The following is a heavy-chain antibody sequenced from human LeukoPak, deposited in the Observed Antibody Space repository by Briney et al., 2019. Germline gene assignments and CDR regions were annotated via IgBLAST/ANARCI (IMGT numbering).Heavy chain of an antibody. Sequence: GGSLRLSCAASGFTVSSNYMSWVRQAPGKGLEWVSVIYRGGSTYYADSVKGRFTISRDNSKNTLYLQMNSLRVEDTAVYYCASHSGYCSGGSCSTYFDYWGQGTLVTVSS. V-gene: IGHV3-66*04. CDR1: GFTVSSNY. CDR3: ASHSGYCSGGSCSTYFDY. J-gene: IGHJ4*02. CDR2: IYRGGST. D-gene: IGHD2-15*01.